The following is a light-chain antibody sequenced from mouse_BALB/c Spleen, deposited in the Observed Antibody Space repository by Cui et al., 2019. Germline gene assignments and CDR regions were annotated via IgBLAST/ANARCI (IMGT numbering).Light chain of an antibody. V-gene: IGKV14-111*01. J-gene: IGKJ1*01. CDR2: RAN. CDR3: LQYDEFPWT. CDR1: QDINSY. Sequence: DIKMTQSPSSMYASLGERVTITCKASQDINSYLSWFQQKPGKSPKTLIYRANRLVDGVPSRFSGSGSGQEYSLTISSLEYEDMGIYYCLQYDEFPWTFGGGTKLEIK.